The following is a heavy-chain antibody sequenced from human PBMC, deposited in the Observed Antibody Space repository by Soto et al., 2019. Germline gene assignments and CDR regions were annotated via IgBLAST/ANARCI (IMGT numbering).Heavy chain of an antibody. CDR2: IRNKAYDEAT. CDR3: SSPRDYSL. Sequence: GAPRLSCTASGYTFGDFGMSWFRQAPGKGLEWVGFIRNKAYDEATQYAASVKGRFTISREDSKSIAYLQMNSLKTEDTAVYYCSSPRDYSLWGQGTLVTVSS. D-gene: IGHD2-15*01. CDR1: GYTFGDFG. J-gene: IGHJ1*01. V-gene: IGHV3-49*03.